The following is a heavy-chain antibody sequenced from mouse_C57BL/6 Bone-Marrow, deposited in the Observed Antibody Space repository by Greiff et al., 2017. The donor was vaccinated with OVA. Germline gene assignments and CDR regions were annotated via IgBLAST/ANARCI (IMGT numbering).Heavy chain of an antibody. J-gene: IGHJ2*01. CDR3: ARQRRLYYFDY. CDR1: GYAFSSSW. V-gene: IGHV1-82*01. CDR2: IYPGDGDT. Sequence: QVQLQQSGPELVKPGASVKISCKASGYAFSSSWMNWVKQRPGKGLEWIGRIYPGDGDTNYNGKFKGKATLTADKSSSTAYMQLSSLTSEDSAVYFCARQRRLYYFDYWGQGTTLTVSS.